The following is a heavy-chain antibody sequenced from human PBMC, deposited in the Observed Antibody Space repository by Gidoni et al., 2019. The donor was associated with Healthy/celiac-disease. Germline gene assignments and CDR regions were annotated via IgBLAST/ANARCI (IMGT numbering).Heavy chain of an antibody. CDR2: IYYSGST. V-gene: IGHV4-59*08. J-gene: IGHJ4*02. Sequence: QVQLQESGPGLVKPSETLSLTCTASGGPISSYYWSWIRQPPGKGLEWIGSIYYSGSTNYNPSLKSRVTISVDTSKNQFSLKLSSVTAADTAVYYCARHGRGSGWPIDYWGQGTLVTVSS. CDR1: GGPISSYY. CDR3: ARHGRGSGWPIDY. D-gene: IGHD6-19*01.